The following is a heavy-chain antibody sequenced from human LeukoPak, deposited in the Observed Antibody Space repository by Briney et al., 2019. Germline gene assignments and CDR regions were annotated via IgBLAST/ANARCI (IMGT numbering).Heavy chain of an antibody. Sequence: GGSLRPSCAASGFTFSSYGTHWVRQAPGKGLEWVAVIWYDGSNRYYADSVKGRFTISRDNSKNTLYLQMNSLRAEHTAVYYCARDNIAVAGTLEYFQHWGQGTLVTVSS. D-gene: IGHD6-19*01. CDR3: ARDNIAVAGTLEYFQH. CDR1: GFTFSSYG. CDR2: IWYDGSNR. J-gene: IGHJ1*01. V-gene: IGHV3-33*01.